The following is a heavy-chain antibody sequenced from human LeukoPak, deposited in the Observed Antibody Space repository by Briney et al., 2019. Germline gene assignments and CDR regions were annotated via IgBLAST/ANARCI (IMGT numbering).Heavy chain of an antibody. CDR2: IYHSVKT. CDR1: LGSFSGYY. Sequence: SETLSLTCAVYLGSFSGYYWSWIRQPPRTGRERLGEIYHSVKTNYNPSLKRRVTISVDTSKNQFSLKLSSVTAADTAVYYCARGRGDRAVGHFDYWGQGTLVTVSS. V-gene: IGHV4-34*01. CDR3: ARGRGDRAVGHFDY. J-gene: IGHJ4*02. D-gene: IGHD2-21*01.